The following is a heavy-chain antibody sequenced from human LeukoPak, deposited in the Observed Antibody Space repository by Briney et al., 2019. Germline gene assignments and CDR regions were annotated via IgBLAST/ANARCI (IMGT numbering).Heavy chain of an antibody. D-gene: IGHD6-19*01. CDR3: ARDVDSSGWYEPLDY. Sequence: ASVKVTCKASGYTFTGYYMHWVRQAPGQGLEWMGWISAYNGNTNYAQKLQGRVTMTTDTSTSTAYMELRSLRSDDTAVYYCARDVDSSGWYEPLDYWGQGTLVTVSS. V-gene: IGHV1-18*04. CDR1: GYTFTGYY. J-gene: IGHJ4*02. CDR2: ISAYNGNT.